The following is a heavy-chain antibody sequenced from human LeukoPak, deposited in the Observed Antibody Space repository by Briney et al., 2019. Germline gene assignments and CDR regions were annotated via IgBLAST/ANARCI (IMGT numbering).Heavy chain of an antibody. CDR1: GFTFSGSA. J-gene: IGHJ5*02. Sequence: PGGSLKLSCAASGFTFSGSAMHWVRQASGEGLEWVGRIRSKANGYATAYAASGTGRVTISRDDSKSTAYLQMNSLKTEDTAGYYCTRPSGSYCSSTICYSAHWFDPWGQGTLVTVSS. CDR2: IRSKANGYAT. V-gene: IGHV3-73*01. CDR3: TRPSGSYCSSTICYSAHWFDP. D-gene: IGHD2-2*01.